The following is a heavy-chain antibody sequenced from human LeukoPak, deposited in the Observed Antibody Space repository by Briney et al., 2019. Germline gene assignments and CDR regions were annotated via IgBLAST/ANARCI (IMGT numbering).Heavy chain of an antibody. Sequence: TSQTLSLTCTVSGVSIAKTFYYWNWLRQPAGKGLEWIGRIYTTGGTDYNPSLKSRVTISLDTAKNQFSLKMTSVTAADTAVYYCARRQEGNDYWGQGTLVTVSS. CDR1: GVSIAKTFYY. CDR3: ARRQEGNDY. CDR2: IYTTGGT. V-gene: IGHV4-61*02. J-gene: IGHJ4*02.